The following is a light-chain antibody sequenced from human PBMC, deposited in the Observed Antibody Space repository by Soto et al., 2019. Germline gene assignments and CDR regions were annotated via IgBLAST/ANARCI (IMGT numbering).Light chain of an antibody. Sequence: DIQVTQSPSTLSASVGDRVTISCRASHNINDLLAWYQQKSGKAPKVLIYKASSLESGVPSRFSGSGSGTEFTLTISSLQTEDFATYYCQQYGANSPWTFGQGTKVEIK. J-gene: IGKJ1*01. CDR1: HNINDL. CDR2: KAS. CDR3: QQYGANSPWT. V-gene: IGKV1-5*03.